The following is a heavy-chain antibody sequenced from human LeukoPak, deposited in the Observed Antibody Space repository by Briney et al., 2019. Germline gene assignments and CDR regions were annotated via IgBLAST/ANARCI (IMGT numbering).Heavy chain of an antibody. J-gene: IGHJ4*02. CDR2: IITIFGTA. V-gene: IGHV1-69*13. CDR3: ARGARYSYGNYYFDY. CDR1: GGTFSSYA. Sequence: SVTVSCKASGGTFSSYAISWVRQPPGQGLEWMGGIITIFGTANYAQKSQGRVTITADESTSTAYMELSSLRSEDTAVYYCARGARYSYGNYYFDYWGQGTLVTVSS. D-gene: IGHD5-18*01.